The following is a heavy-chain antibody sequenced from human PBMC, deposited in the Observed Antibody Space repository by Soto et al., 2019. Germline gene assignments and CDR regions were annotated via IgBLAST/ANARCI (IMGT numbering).Heavy chain of an antibody. CDR1: GFTFSSYW. V-gene: IGHV3-74*01. D-gene: IGHD3-10*01. CDR2: LSFDGSSA. J-gene: IGHJ6*02. Sequence: PGGSLRLSCAASGFTFSSYWMHWVRQAPGKGLVWVSRLSFDGSSATYADFAKGRFTISRDNAQNTLYLQMNSLRAEDTAVYYCAFRTNGSGSAYGMDVWGQGTTVTVSS. CDR3: AFRTNGSGSAYGMDV.